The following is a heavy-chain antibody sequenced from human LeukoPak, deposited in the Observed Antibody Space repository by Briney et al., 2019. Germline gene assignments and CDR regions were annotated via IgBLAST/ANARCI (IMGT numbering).Heavy chain of an antibody. CDR2: IYSGGST. V-gene: IGHV3-53*01. CDR1: GFTVSSNY. Sequence: GGSLRLSCAAPGFTVSSNYMSWVRQAPGKGLEWVSVIYSGGSTYYADSVKGRFTISRDNSKNTLYLQMNSLRAEDTAVYYCASTGYRYCSSTSCYPFDYWGQGTLVTVSS. CDR3: ASTGYRYCSSTSCYPFDY. J-gene: IGHJ4*02. D-gene: IGHD2-2*01.